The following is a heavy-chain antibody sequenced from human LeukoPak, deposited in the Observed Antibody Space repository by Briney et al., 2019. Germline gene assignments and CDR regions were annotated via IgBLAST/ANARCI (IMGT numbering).Heavy chain of an antibody. J-gene: IGHJ4*02. D-gene: IGHD1-1*01. CDR1: GDIFNHYA. CDR2: IIPTVGAT. V-gene: IGHV1-69*06. CDR3: AKMGGTTPPY. Sequence: SVKVSCKASGDIFNHYAVNWVRQAPGQGLEYMGGIIPTVGATKFAQKFQGTVTITADKSSNTVYMELSSLRPEDTAVYYCAKMGGTTPPYWGQGTLVTVSS.